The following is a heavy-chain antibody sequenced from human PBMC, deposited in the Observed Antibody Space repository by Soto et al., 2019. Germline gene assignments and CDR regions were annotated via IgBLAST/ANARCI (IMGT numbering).Heavy chain of an antibody. V-gene: IGHV1-24*01. D-gene: IGHD6-19*01. CDR2: FDPEGGET. Sequence: GASVKVSCKVSGYTLTELSMHWVRQAPGKGLEWMGGFDPEGGETIYAQKFQGRVTMTEDTSTDTAYMELSSLRSEDTAVYYCSTQQWLVPSWFAPWGQGTLVTVSS. J-gene: IGHJ5*02. CDR3: STQQWLVPSWFAP. CDR1: GYTLTELS.